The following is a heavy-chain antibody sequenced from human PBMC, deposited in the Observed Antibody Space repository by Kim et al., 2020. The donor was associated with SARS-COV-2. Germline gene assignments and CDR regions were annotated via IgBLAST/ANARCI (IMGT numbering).Heavy chain of an antibody. D-gene: IGHD6-6*01. V-gene: IGHV4-39*01. J-gene: IGHJ5*02. Sequence: TYYTPTLKRRVTIPVDTSKNQFSLTLSSVTAADTAVYYCARHSSSMSWFDPWGQGTLVTVSS. CDR3: ARHSSSMSWFDP. CDR2: T.